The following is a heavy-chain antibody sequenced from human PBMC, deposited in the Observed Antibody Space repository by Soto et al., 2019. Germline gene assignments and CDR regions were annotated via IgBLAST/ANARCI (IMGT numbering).Heavy chain of an antibody. J-gene: IGHJ6*02. CDR1: GYSFTSYW. Sequence: GESLKISCQGSGYSFTSYWIGWVSQMPGKGLEWMGIIYPGDSDTRYSPSFQGQVTISADKAISTAYLQWSSLKSSDTAMYYCARPLYYGPGVGRGGYYYYGMDVWGQGTRVAVSS. CDR2: IYPGDSDT. V-gene: IGHV5-51*01. D-gene: IGHD3-10*01. CDR3: ARPLYYGPGVGRGGYYYYGMDV.